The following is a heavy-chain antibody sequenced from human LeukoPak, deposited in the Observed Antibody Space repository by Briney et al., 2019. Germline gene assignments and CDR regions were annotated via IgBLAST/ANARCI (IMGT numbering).Heavy chain of an antibody. CDR1: DYSFTSFG. D-gene: IGHD1-26*01. V-gene: IGHV1-18*04. CDR2: ISAYDGTT. CDR3: ARDQVVGATAGTFDY. J-gene: IGHJ4*02. Sequence: ASVKVSCKASDYSFTSFGISWVRQAHGQGLEWMGWISAYDGTTKYAQRFQGRVTLTTDTSTSTAYMEMTSLFSDDTAVYYCARDQVVGATAGTFDYWGQGTLVTVSS.